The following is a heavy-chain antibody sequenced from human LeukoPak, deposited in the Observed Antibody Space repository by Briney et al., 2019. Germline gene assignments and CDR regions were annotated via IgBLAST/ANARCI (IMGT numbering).Heavy chain of an antibody. J-gene: IGHJ6*03. D-gene: IGHD3-3*01. V-gene: IGHV4-34*01. CDR3: ARGRYFWSGYYKYYYYYYMDV. CDR2: INHSGST. CDR1: GGSFGGYY. Sequence: SETLSLTCAVYGGSFGGYYWSWIRQPPGKGLEWIGEINHSGSTNYNPSLKSRVTISVGTSKNQFSLKLSSVTAADTAVYYCARGRYFWSGYYKYYYYYYMDVWGKGTTVTVSS.